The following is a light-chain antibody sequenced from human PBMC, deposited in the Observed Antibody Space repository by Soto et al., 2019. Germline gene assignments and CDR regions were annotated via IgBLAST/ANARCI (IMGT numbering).Light chain of an antibody. Sequence: DIQRTQSPSSLSASVGDRATITCRASQSINSYLNWYQQKPGKAPKLLIYAASSLKSGVPSRFGGSGSGTDVTLTISSLQTEEFGTYYCQQSYSTPRTLGQGTKVE. V-gene: IGKV1-39*01. J-gene: IGKJ1*01. CDR1: QSINSY. CDR3: QQSYSTPRT. CDR2: AAS.